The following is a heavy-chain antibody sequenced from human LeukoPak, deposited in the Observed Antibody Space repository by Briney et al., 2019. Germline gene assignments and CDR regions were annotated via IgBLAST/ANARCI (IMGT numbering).Heavy chain of an antibody. CDR3: ARTGYCTNGVCYIVPFDP. CDR2: FDPEDGET. V-gene: IGHV1-24*01. Sequence: ASVKVSCKVSGNTLTELSMHWVRQAPGKGLEWMGGFDPEDGETIYAQKFQGRVTMTEDTSTDTAYMELSSLGSEDTAVYYCARTGYCTNGVCYIVPFDPWGQGTLVTVSS. CDR1: GNTLTELS. D-gene: IGHD2-8*01. J-gene: IGHJ5*02.